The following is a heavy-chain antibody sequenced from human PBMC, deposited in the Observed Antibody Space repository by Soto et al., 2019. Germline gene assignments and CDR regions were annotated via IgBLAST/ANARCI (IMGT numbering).Heavy chain of an antibody. V-gene: IGHV4-31*03. J-gene: IGHJ5*02. D-gene: IGHD1-20*01. CDR2: ISYSGTT. Sequence: QVQLQESGPGLVKPSQTLSLTCTVSGGSIISGNHYWNWIRQHPGKGLEWIGYISYSGTTSYNPSLKSRVTISVDTSKNQFSLKLNSVTAADTAVYYCAGLSITSNGGWFDPWGQGTLVTVSS. CDR3: AGLSITSNGGWFDP. CDR1: GGSIISGNHY.